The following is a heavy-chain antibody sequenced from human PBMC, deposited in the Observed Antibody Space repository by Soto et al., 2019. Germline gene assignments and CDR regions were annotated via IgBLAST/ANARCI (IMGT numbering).Heavy chain of an antibody. Sequence: EASVKVSCKASGYTFTTCDIHWVRQATGQGLEWVGWMNPYTGNAGYAQKFQGRVTMTRNTSINTAYMELSSLTSEDTAVYFCARRKERSGPHYFDSWGQGTLVTVPQ. CDR1: GYTFTTCD. CDR2: MNPYTGNA. V-gene: IGHV1-8*01. D-gene: IGHD6-25*01. CDR3: ARRKERSGPHYFDS. J-gene: IGHJ4*02.